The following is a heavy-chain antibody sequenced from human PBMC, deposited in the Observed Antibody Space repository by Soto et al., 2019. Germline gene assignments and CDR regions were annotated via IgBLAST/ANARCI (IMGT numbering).Heavy chain of an antibody. Sequence: QITLKESGPTLVKPTQTLTLTCTFSGISLSTSGVGVVWFRQTPGKALEWLALIYWDDDKRYSPSLKSRLTITKDTSKNQVVLTMTNMDPVDTATYYCAHSSMFAPGGYWGQGTLVTVSS. CDR2: IYWDDDK. J-gene: IGHJ4*02. D-gene: IGHD3-10*01. V-gene: IGHV2-5*02. CDR3: AHSSMFAPGGY. CDR1: GISLSTSGVG.